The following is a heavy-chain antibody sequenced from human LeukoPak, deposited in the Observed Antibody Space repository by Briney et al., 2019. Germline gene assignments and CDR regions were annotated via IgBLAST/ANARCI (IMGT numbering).Heavy chain of an antibody. V-gene: IGHV1-18*01. CDR1: GYTFTSYG. CDR3: ARDIYYHDSSAYYYFDY. D-gene: IGHD3-22*01. J-gene: IGHJ4*02. CDR2: ISAYNGNT. Sequence: ASVKVSCKASGYTFTSYGMSWVRQAPGQGLEWVGWISAYNGNTNYAQKLQGRVTMTTDTSTGTAYMELRSLRSDDTAVCYCARDIYYHDSSAYYYFDYWGQGTLVAVSS.